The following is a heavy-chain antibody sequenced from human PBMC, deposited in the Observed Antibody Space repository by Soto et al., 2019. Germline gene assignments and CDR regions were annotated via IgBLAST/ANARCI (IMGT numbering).Heavy chain of an antibody. Sequence: ASVKVSCKASGYTFTSYGISWVRQAPGQGLEWMGRISAYNGNTNYAQKLQGRVTMTTDTSTSTAYMELRSLRSDDTAVYYCARVPDYYDSSGYYPAPYWYFDLWGRGTLVTVSS. CDR2: ISAYNGNT. V-gene: IGHV1-18*01. CDR1: GYTFTSYG. J-gene: IGHJ2*01. CDR3: ARVPDYYDSSGYYPAPYWYFDL. D-gene: IGHD3-22*01.